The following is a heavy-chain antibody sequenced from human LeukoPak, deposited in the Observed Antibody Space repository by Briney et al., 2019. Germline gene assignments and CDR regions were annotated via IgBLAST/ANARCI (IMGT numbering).Heavy chain of an antibody. CDR2: IYYSGST. J-gene: IGHJ3*02. CDR3: ARRLWQQLVPDAFDI. Sequence: SETLSLTCAVLGGSFNNYYWSWIRQPPGKGLEWIGSIYYSGSTYYNPSLKSRVTISVDTSKNQFSLKLSSVTAADTAVYYCARRLWQQLVPDAFDIWGQGTMVTVSS. CDR1: GGSFNNYY. V-gene: IGHV4-39*01. D-gene: IGHD6-13*01.